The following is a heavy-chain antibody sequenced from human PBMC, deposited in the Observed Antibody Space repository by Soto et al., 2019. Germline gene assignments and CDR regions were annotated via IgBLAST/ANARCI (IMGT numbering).Heavy chain of an antibody. D-gene: IGHD3-10*01. J-gene: IGHJ6*02. CDR3: ARDPSLITMVRGVIITDYYYGMDV. CDR2: INPSGGST. Sequence: GASVKVSCKASGYTFTSYYMHWVRQAPGQGLEWMGIINPSGGSTSYAQKFQGRVTMTRDTSTSTVYMELSSLRSEDTAVYYCARDPSLITMVRGVIITDYYYGMDVWGQGTTVTVS. V-gene: IGHV1-46*01. CDR1: GYTFTSYY.